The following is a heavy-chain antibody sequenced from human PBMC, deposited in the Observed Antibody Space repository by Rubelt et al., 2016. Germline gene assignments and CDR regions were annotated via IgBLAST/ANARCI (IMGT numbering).Heavy chain of an antibody. D-gene: IGHD5-24*01. CDR2: VIPDVGMA. CDR3: ARCGRDGYNFPPDD. CDR1: GGTFSTYA. Sequence: QVQLVQSGAEVKKPGSSVRVSCRASGGTFSTYAISWVRQAPGQGLEWMGRVIPDVGMANYAQKFQGRVTITADKFTSTAYMELSSLRFEDTAMYYCARCGRDGYNFPPDDWGQGTLVTVSS. V-gene: IGHV1-69*04. J-gene: IGHJ4*02.